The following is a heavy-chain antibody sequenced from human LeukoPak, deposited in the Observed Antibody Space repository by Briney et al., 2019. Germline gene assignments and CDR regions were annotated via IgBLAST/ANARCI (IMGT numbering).Heavy chain of an antibody. J-gene: IGHJ4*02. Sequence: SETLSLTCTVSVGSISTTSYYWGWIRQPPGKGLEWIGYISYSGSTNYNPSLKSRVTISVDTSKNQFFLKLSSVTAADTAVYYCARLGPAAGTSFDYWGQGTLVTVSS. V-gene: IGHV4-61*05. CDR2: ISYSGST. CDR3: ARLGPAAGTSFDY. CDR1: VGSISTTSYY. D-gene: IGHD6-13*01.